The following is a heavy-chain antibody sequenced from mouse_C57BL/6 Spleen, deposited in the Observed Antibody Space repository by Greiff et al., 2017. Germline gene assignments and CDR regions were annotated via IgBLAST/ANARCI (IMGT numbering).Heavy chain of an antibody. CDR3: ARAQTETGDYYPMDY. CDR2: IDPANGNT. J-gene: IGHJ4*01. Sequence: VQLQQSVAELVRPGASVKLSCTASGFNIKNTYMHWVKQRPEQGLEWIGRIDPANGNTKYDPKFQGKATITAATSSTTAYLQLHSLTSGDTSIYYCARAQTETGDYYPMDYWGQGTSVTVSS. D-gene: IGHD4-1*01. V-gene: IGHV14-3*01. CDR1: GFNIKNTY.